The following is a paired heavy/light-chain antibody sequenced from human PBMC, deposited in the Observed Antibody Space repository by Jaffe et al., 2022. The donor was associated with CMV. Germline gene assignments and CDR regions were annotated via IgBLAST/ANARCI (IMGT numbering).Light chain of an antibody. J-gene: IGKJ5*01. CDR3: QHYGSSPLIT. V-gene: IGKV3-20*01. Sequence: EIVLTQSPGTLSLSPGERATLSCRASQSVSSSYLAWYQQKPGQAPRLLIYGASSRATDIPDRFIGSGSGTDFTLTISRLEPEDFAVYYCQHYGSSPLITFGQGTRLEIK. CDR2: GAS. CDR1: QSVSSSY.
Heavy chain of an antibody. Sequence: EVQLLESGGGLVQPGGSLRLSCAASGFTFNSYAMSWVRLAPGKGLEWVSSVSGSGVSTDYADSVKGRFTISRDNPKSTLYLQMNSLRADDTAVYYCAKGLVTYRFDYWGQGTLVTVSS. CDR3: AKGLVTYRFDY. J-gene: IGHJ4*02. CDR2: VSGSGVST. V-gene: IGHV3-23*01. CDR1: GFTFNSYA. D-gene: IGHD6-6*01.